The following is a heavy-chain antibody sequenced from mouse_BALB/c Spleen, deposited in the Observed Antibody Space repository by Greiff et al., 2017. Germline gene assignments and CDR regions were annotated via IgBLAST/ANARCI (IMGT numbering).Heavy chain of an antibody. CDR1: GFSLTGYG. CDR3: ARDRGVRPLYAMDY. CDR2: IWGDGST. Sequence: VKLVESGPGLVAPSQTLSITCTVSGFSLTGYGVNWVRQHPGKGLEWLGMIWGDGSTDYNSALKSRLSISKDNSKSQVFLKMNSLQTDDTARYYCARDRGVRPLYAMDYWGQGTSVTVSA. V-gene: IGHV2-6-7*01. D-gene: IGHD2-14*01. J-gene: IGHJ4*01.